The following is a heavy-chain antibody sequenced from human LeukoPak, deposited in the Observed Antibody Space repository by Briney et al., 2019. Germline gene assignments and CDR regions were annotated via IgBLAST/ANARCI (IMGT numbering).Heavy chain of an antibody. D-gene: IGHD1-14*01. J-gene: IGHJ6*04. CDR3: AKDPCGDRRGGGMDV. V-gene: IGHV3-9*01. CDR2: ISWNSASI. Sequence: PRRSLTLSCSASGFTFDDYAMHCVRHAPGKGMEWVSGISWNSASIGYADSVKGRFTISRDNAKNSLYLQMNMLRAEDTALYYCAKDPCGDRRGGGMDVWGKGTTVTVSS. CDR1: GFTFDDYA.